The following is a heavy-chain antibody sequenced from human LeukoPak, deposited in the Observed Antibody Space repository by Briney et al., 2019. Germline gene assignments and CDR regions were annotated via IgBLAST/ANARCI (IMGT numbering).Heavy chain of an antibody. Sequence: GGSLRLSCAASGFTFRNYGMHWVRQAPGKGLEWVTIIYYDGSIKHYADSVRGRFTISRDNSKNTLYLQMNSLRVEDTAIYYCATWRGSGNYGGYLDYWGQGTPVTVSS. J-gene: IGHJ4*02. CDR1: GFTFRNYG. CDR3: ATWRGSGNYGGYLDY. V-gene: IGHV3-30*12. CDR2: IYYDGSIK. D-gene: IGHD3-10*01.